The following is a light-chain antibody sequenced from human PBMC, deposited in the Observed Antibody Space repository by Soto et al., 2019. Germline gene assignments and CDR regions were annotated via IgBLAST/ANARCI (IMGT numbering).Light chain of an antibody. CDR3: QQYGSSPLT. V-gene: IGKV3-15*01. J-gene: IGKJ3*01. CDR2: GAS. CDR1: QYVRTN. Sequence: EIVMTQSPATLSVSPGDRVTLSCRASQYVRTNSAWYQQKPGQGPRLLIYGASTRAPGIPARFSGSGSGTDFTLTISRLEPEDFAVYYCQQYGSSPLTFGPGTKVDIK.